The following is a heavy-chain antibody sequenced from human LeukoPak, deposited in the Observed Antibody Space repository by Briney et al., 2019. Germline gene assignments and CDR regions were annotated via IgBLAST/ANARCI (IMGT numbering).Heavy chain of an antibody. CDR1: GFTVSINS. D-gene: IGHD4-17*01. Sequence: PGGSLRLSCTVSGFTVSINSMSWVRQAPGKGLEWVSFIYSGGNTHYSDSVKGRFTISRDNSKNTLYLQMNSLRAEDTAVYYCARRAGEYSHPYYYWGQGTLVTVSS. CDR3: ARRAGEYSHPYYY. CDR2: IYSGGNT. V-gene: IGHV3-53*01. J-gene: IGHJ4*02.